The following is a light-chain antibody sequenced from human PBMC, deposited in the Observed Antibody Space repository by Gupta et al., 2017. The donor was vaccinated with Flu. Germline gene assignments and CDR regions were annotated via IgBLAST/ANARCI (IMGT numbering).Light chain of an antibody. CDR3: RQSKHCRGFT. Sequence: PLGPTTSIYCRSSQSRGTKGGINYLTWFHQKPGQAPKRLIYKVSSLDAGVPDRFSGSGSGTDFTLKISSVEPEDDGVYYCRQSKHCRGFTFGHGTKVEVK. J-gene: IGKJ3*01. CDR1: QSRGTKGGINY. V-gene: IGKV2-30*01. CDR2: KVS.